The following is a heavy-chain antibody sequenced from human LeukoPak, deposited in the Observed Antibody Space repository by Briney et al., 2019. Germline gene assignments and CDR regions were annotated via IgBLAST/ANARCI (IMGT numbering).Heavy chain of an antibody. J-gene: IGHJ4*02. V-gene: IGHV3-23*01. Sequence: PGGSLRLSCAASGFSFSSYAMSWVRQAPGKGLEWVSAISGSGGSTYYADSVKGRFTISRDDSTNTVYLQMNSLRAEDTAVYYCAKVWASSGYYHFDYWGQGTLVTVSS. CDR2: ISGSGGST. D-gene: IGHD3-22*01. CDR3: AKVWASSGYYHFDY. CDR1: GFSFSSYA.